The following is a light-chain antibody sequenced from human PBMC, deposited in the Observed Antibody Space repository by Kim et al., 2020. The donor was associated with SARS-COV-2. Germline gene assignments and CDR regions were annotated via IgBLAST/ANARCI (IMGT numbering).Light chain of an antibody. Sequence: LSPGEEATPSCRTSQTTDSRFLAWYQQKSGQPPSLLIYGASRRATGIPDRCSGSGSGTNFSLPISRLEPEDVAVDFCQHYGTSYYTFGQGTKLEI. CDR3: QHYGTSYYT. CDR2: GAS. J-gene: IGKJ2*01. V-gene: IGKV3-20*01. CDR1: QTTDSRF.